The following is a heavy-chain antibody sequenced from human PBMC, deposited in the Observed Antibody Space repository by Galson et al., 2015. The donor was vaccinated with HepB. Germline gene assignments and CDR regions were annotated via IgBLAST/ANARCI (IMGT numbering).Heavy chain of an antibody. CDR3: AGDTGVEANYYFDY. CDR2: TYYRSKWYN. V-gene: IGHV6-1*01. Sequence: CAISGDSVSSNSAAWNWIRQSPSRGLEWLGRTYYRSKWYNDYAVSVKSRITINPDTSKNQFSLRLNSVTPEDAAVYYCAGDTGVEANYYFDYWGQGTLVTVSS. CDR1: GDSVSSNSAA. J-gene: IGHJ4*02. D-gene: IGHD4-23*01.